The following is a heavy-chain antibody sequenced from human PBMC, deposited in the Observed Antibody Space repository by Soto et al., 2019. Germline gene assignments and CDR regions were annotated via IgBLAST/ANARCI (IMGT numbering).Heavy chain of an antibody. CDR3: ATVGANWEYDYFDY. D-gene: IGHD1-26*01. CDR1: GYIFTSRD. J-gene: IGHJ4*02. CDR2: MNPNSGNT. V-gene: IGHV1-8*01. Sequence: QVQLVQSGAEVKKPGASVKVSCEASGYIFTSRDINWVRQAPGQGLEWMGRMNPNSGNTGYAPKFQGRVTMTRSTSIRTAYMELNSLRSEDTAVDYSATVGANWEYDYFDYWGQGSLVTVSS.